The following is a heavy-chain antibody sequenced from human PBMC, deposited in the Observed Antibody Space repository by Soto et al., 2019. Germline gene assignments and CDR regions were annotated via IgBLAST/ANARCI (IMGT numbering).Heavy chain of an antibody. D-gene: IGHD3-10*01. CDR1: GGSFSGYY. Sequence: QVQLQQWGAGLLKPSETLSLTCAVYGGSFSGYYWSWIRQPPGKGLEWIGEINHSGSTNYNPSLKSGVTRAVDTSKHQFSLTLSSVSAADTAVYYCARRRALRITMVRGDWFDPWGQGTLVTVSS. CDR2: INHSGST. V-gene: IGHV4-34*01. J-gene: IGHJ5*02. CDR3: ARRRALRITMVRGDWFDP.